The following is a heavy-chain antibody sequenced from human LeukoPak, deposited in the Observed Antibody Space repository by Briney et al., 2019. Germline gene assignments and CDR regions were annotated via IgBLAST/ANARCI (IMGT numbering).Heavy chain of an antibody. CDR2: ISYDGSKK. CDR1: GFTFSSYA. D-gene: IGHD6-19*01. Sequence: GGSLRLSCAASGFTFSSYAMHWVRQAPGKGLECVAVISYDGSKKYYEDSVKGRFTITRDNSKNTLYLQMNSLRAEDTAVYYCARPYSSGWRDAFDIWGQGTMVTVSS. J-gene: IGHJ3*02. V-gene: IGHV3-30-3*01. CDR3: ARPYSSGWRDAFDI.